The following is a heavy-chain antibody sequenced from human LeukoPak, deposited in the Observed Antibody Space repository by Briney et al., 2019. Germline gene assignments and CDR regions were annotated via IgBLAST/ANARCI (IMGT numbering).Heavy chain of an antibody. D-gene: IGHD5-24*01. CDR3: ARSRDGYMSYFDY. CDR1: GYTFTGYY. Sequence: ASVKVSCKASGYTFTGYYMHWVRQAPGPGLEWMGWINPNSGGTNYAQKFQGRVTMTRDTSISTAYMELSRLRSDDTAVYYCARSRDGYMSYFDYWGQGTLVTVSS. CDR2: INPNSGGT. J-gene: IGHJ4*02. V-gene: IGHV1-2*02.